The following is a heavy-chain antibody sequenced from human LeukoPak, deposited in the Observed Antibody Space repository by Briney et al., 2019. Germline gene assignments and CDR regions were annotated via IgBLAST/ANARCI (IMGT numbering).Heavy chain of an antibody. V-gene: IGHV3-21*01. J-gene: IGHJ6*03. CDR3: VRGSLASGVVVYYYYYLDV. CDR2: ISSSSYI. CDR1: GFTFSSYS. Sequence: GGSLRLSCAASGFTFSSYSMNWVRQAPGKGLEWVSSISSSSYIYYADSVKGRFTISRDNAKNSLYLQMNSLRAEDTAVYYCVRGSLASGVVVYYYYYLDVWGKGTTVTVSS. D-gene: IGHD3-3*01.